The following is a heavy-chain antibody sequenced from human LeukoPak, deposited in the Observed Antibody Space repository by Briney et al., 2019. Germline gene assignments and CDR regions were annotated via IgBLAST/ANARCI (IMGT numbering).Heavy chain of an antibody. CDR2: ISYDGSNK. V-gene: IGHV3-30-3*01. CDR3: ARDRQGGNWGDFDF. J-gene: IGHJ4*02. D-gene: IGHD3-16*01. CDR1: GFTFSSHE. Sequence: PGGSLRLSCAASGFTFSSHEMHWLRQAPGKGLEWVALISYDGSNKYYADSVKGRFTISRDNSRNTLYLQMNSLIAEDTAVYYCARDRQGGNWGDFDFWGQGTLVIVSS.